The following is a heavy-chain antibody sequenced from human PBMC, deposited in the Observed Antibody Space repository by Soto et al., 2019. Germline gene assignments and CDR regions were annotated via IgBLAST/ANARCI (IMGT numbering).Heavy chain of an antibody. J-gene: IGHJ6*02. CDR3: AKDRGLVRSYYYGMDV. CDR2: ISWNSGSI. D-gene: IGHD3-10*01. V-gene: IGHV3-9*01. Sequence: EVQLVESGGGLVQPGRSLRLSCAASGFTFDDYAMHWVRQAPGKGLEWVSGISWNSGSIGYADSVKGRFTISRDNANNFLYLQMNSLRAEDTALYYCAKDRGLVRSYYYGMDVWGQGTTVTVSS. CDR1: GFTFDDYA.